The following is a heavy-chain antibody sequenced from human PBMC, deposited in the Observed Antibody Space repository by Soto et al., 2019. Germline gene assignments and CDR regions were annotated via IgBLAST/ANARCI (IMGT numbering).Heavy chain of an antibody. Sequence: QAHLEQSGAEVKRPGASVKVSCKASGYTFSDFDINWLRQASGQGPEWMGWMNAKSGDTFFAQKFQGKVTMTWDTSLSRAYMEEGSLTSDDTAMYYCARGNPFNYSGFDVWGQGTTGAVSS. CDR1: GYTFSDFD. CDR3: ARGNPFNYSGFDV. D-gene: IGHD2-15*01. J-gene: IGHJ6*02. V-gene: IGHV1-8*01. CDR2: MNAKSGDT.